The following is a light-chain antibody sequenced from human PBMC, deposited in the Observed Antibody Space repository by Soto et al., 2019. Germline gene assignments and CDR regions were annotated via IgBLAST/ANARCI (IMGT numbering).Light chain of an antibody. Sequence: DIQMTQSPSTLSASVGDRVTITCRASQNVRIYLAWYQQKPGKAPKLLIYQTSNLQSGVPSRFSGSGSETEFTLALSSLQPEDFATYYCQQYYIYPPAFGLGTKVEIK. CDR1: QNVRIY. J-gene: IGKJ3*01. CDR2: QTS. V-gene: IGKV1-5*03. CDR3: QQYYIYPPA.